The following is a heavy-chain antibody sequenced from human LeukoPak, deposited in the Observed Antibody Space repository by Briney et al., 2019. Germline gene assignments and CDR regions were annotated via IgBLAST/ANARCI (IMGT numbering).Heavy chain of an antibody. CDR2: IYSGGST. D-gene: IGHD5-18*01. CDR3: ARVADTAMDIDY. J-gene: IGHJ4*02. CDR1: GFTVSDNY. V-gene: IGHV3-53*01. Sequence: GGSLRLSCAASGFTVSDNYMTWVRQAPGKGPEWASVIYSGGSTYYADSVKGRFTISRDNSKNTLYLQMNSLRAEDTAVYYCARVADTAMDIDYWGQGTLVTVSS.